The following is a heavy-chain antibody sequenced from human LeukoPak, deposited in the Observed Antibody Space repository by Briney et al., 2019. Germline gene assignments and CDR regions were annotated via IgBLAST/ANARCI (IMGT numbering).Heavy chain of an antibody. V-gene: IGHV1-46*01. J-gene: IGHJ4*02. CDR2: MNSDGGTT. Sequence: ASVKVSCKAPGHIFSSHHIHWVRQAPGQGLEWMGIMNSDGGTTTYAQKFQGRVAMARDTSTTTVYMELSNLRSEDTAVYYCASEGTTGSGWKNWGQGTLVTVSS. CDR1: GHIFSSHH. CDR3: ASEGTTGSGWKN. D-gene: IGHD6-19*01.